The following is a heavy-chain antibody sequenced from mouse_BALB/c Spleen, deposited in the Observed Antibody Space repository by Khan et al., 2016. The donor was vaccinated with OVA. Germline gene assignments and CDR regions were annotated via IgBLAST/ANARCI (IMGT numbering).Heavy chain of an antibody. D-gene: IGHD2-14*01. CDR2: INTHSGVP. CDR1: GYTFTTAG. V-gene: IGHV9-4*02. CDR3: GRGGAAYYRNDGGAMEY. J-gene: IGHJ4*01. Sequence: QIQLVQSGPELKKPGETVRISCKASGYTFTTAGIQWVQKMPGKGLKWIGWINTHSGVPKYAEDFKGRFAFSLEISVSTAYLQITNLKNEDTATYFCGRGGAAYYRNDGGAMEYWGKGTSVTVSS.